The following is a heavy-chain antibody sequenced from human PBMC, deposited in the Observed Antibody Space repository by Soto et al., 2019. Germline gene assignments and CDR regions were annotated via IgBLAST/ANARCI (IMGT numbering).Heavy chain of an antibody. CDR1: GYSFTGHY. J-gene: IGHJ5*02. Sequence: ASVKVSCKASGYSFTGHYMHWVRQAPGQGPEWMGWIDPKSGGTNYAQKFQDRVTMTTDTSISTAYMDLSRLRSDDTAVYYCSRDYDKSGYDYFDPWGQGTLVTVSS. V-gene: IGHV1-2*02. CDR3: SRDYDKSGYDYFDP. D-gene: IGHD3-22*01. CDR2: IDPKSGGT.